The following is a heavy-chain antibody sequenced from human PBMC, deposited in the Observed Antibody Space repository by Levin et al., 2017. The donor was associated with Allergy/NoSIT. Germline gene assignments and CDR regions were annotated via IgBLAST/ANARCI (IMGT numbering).Heavy chain of an antibody. D-gene: IGHD3-10*01. V-gene: IGHV3-30*18. CDR1: XXXXXXNG. CDR3: AKDPGSGELHRYYYMDV. CDR2: ISYDGSNK. J-gene: IGHJ6*03. Sequence: GGSLRLSCAASXXXXXXNGCQWVRQGPGKGLEWVAVISYDGSNKYYADSVKGRFTISRDNSKNTLYLQMNSLRAEDTAVYYCAKDPGSGELHRYYYMDVWGKGTTVTVSS.